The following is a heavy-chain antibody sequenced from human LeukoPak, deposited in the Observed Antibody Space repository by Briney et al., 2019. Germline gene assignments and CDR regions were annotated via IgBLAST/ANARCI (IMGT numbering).Heavy chain of an antibody. V-gene: IGHV4-59*12. J-gene: IGHJ4*02. CDR3: ARAGGNDYGVPDY. Sequence: SETLSLTCTVSGGSISGYYWSWIRQPPGKGLEWIGYIYYSGSTNYNPSLKSRVTISVDRSKNQFSLKLSSVTAADTAVYYCARAGGNDYGVPDYWGQGTLVTVSS. CDR2: IYYSGST. D-gene: IGHD4-17*01. CDR1: GGSISGYY.